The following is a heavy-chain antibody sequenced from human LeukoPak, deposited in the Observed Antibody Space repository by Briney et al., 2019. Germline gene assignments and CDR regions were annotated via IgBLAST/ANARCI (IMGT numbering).Heavy chain of an antibody. CDR3: AREQCSGNSCYYY. V-gene: IGHV3-7*01. Sequence: PGGSLRLSCAASGFSFSSFWMSWVRQAPGKGLEWVAHINQDGSEKNYVDSVRGRFTISRDGAKNLLYLQMNSLRAEDAAVYYCAREQCSGNSCYYYWGQGTLVTVSS. D-gene: IGHD2-15*01. CDR1: GFSFSSFW. J-gene: IGHJ4*02. CDR2: INQDGSEK.